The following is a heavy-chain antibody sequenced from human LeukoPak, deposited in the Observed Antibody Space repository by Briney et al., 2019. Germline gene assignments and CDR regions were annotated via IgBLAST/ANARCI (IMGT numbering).Heavy chain of an antibody. CDR1: GFTFSSYA. CDR2: ISGSGGST. J-gene: IGHJ4*02. Sequence: RPGGSLRLSCAASGFTFSSYAMSWVRQAPGKGLEWVSAISGSGGSTYYADSVKGRFTISRDNSKNTLYLQMNSLRAEDTAVYYCAKDYGPLYYYDSSGHYDYWGQGTLVTVSS. V-gene: IGHV3-23*01. CDR3: AKDYGPLYYYDSSGHYDY. D-gene: IGHD3-22*01.